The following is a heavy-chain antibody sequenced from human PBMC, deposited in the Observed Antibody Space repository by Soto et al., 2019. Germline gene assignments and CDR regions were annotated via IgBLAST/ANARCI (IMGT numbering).Heavy chain of an antibody. Sequence: LHLQESGPGLLKPSETLSLTCSVSGGPTSDSNHNWAWVRQPPGKGLEWIGNIFYTGTTYYSPSIKGRLTTSIDTSENQFSLKLSSVTAADTAVYYCAKIRVVGILKYYFDIWGRGTQVTVSS. CDR2: IFYTGTT. CDR1: GGPTSDSNHN. V-gene: IGHV4-39*01. D-gene: IGHD2-15*01. CDR3: AKIRVVGILKYYFDI. J-gene: IGHJ4*02.